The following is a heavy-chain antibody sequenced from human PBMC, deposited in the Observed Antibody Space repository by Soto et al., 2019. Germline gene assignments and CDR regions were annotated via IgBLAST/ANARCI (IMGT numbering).Heavy chain of an antibody. CDR2: ISYDGSNK. J-gene: IGHJ6*02. V-gene: IGHV3-30*18. CDR3: PKDALRYFDVGESALSYNGDDV. CDR1: GLTLRRYG. Sequence: LRHPCAASGLTLRRYGMLWFRQALGKGLEWVAVISYDGSNKYYADSVKGRFTISRDNSKNTLYLQMNSLRAEDTAVYYCPKDALRYFDVGESALSYNGDDVWCHGRTVNV. D-gene: IGHD3-9*01.